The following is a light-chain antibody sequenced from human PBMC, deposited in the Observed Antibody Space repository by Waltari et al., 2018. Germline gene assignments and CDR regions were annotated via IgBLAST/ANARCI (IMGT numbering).Light chain of an antibody. Sequence: EIVMTQSPATLSVSPGERATLSCRASQSVSSNLAGYQQKPGQAPRLLIYGASTRATGIPARFSGSGYGTEFTLTISSLQSEDFAVYYCQQYNNWPFTFGPGTKVDIK. V-gene: IGKV3-15*01. CDR2: GAS. CDR1: QSVSSN. CDR3: QQYNNWPFT. J-gene: IGKJ3*01.